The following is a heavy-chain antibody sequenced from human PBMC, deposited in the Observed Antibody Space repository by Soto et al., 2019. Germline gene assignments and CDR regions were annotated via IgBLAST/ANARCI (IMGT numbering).Heavy chain of an antibody. Sequence: QVQLQESGPGLVKPSQTLSLTCTVSGGSISSGGYYWSWIRQHPGKGLEWIGYIYYSGSTYYNPSLKSRVTISVDRSKNQFSLKVSSVTAADTAVYYCARESVDYYFSPVRWFDPWGQGTLVTVSS. D-gene: IGHD3-3*01. J-gene: IGHJ5*02. V-gene: IGHV4-31*03. CDR2: IYYSGST. CDR3: ARESVDYYFSPVRWFDP. CDR1: GGSISSGGYY.